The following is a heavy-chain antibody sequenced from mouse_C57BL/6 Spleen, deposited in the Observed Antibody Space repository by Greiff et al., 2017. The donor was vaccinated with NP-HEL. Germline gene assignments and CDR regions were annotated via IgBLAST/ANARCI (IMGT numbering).Heavy chain of an antibody. V-gene: IGHV1-80*01. J-gene: IGHJ4*01. CDR2: IYPGDGDT. Sequence: QVQLQQSGAELVKPGASVKISCKASGYAFSSYWMNWVKQRPGKGLEWIGQIYPGDGDTNYNGKFKGKATLTADKSSSTAYMQLSSLTSEDSAVYFCARYEATVVATYAMDYWGQGTSVTVSS. D-gene: IGHD1-1*01. CDR3: ARYEATVVATYAMDY. CDR1: GYAFSSYW.